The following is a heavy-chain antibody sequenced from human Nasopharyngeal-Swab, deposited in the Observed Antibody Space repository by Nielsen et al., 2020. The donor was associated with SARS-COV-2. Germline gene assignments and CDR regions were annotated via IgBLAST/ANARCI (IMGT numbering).Heavy chain of an antibody. J-gene: IGHJ4*02. CDR2: IRSKAYGGTT. V-gene: IGHV3-49*04. Sequence: LKISCTASGFTFGDYAMSWVRQAPGKGLEWVGFIRSKAYGGTTEYAASVKGRFTISRDDSKSIAYLQMNSLKTEDTAVYYCTRDRDGGYRYWGQGTLVTVSS. CDR3: TRDRDGGYRY. D-gene: IGHD4-17*01. CDR1: GFTFGDYA.